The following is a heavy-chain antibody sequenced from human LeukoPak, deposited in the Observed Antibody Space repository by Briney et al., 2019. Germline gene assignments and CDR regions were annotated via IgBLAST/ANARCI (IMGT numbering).Heavy chain of an antibody. CDR1: GFTFSDYD. CDR3: AKSWSIIAAAGPFFDY. D-gene: IGHD6-13*01. CDR2: MRNDGSQI. J-gene: IGHJ4*02. Sequence: GGSLRLSCVASGFTFSDYDMHWVRQDPGKGLEWVASMRNDGSQIYYADSVKGRFTISRDNSKNTLYLQMNSLRVEDTAVYYCAKSWSIIAAAGPFFDYWGQGTLVTVSS. V-gene: IGHV3-30*02.